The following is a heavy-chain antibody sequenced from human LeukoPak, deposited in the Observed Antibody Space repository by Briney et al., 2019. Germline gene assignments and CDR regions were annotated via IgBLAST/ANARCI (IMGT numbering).Heavy chain of an antibody. Sequence: GGSLRLSCAASGFTFSSYAMSWVRQASGKGLEWVGRIRSKANSYATAYAASVKGRFTISRDDSKNTAYLQMNSLKTEDTAVYYCTRYSNYGLDYWGQGTLVTVSS. CDR1: GFTFSSYA. V-gene: IGHV3-73*01. CDR2: IRSKANSYAT. CDR3: TRYSNYGLDY. J-gene: IGHJ4*02. D-gene: IGHD4-11*01.